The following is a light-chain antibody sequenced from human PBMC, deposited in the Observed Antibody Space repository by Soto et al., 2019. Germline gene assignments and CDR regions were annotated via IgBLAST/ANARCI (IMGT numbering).Light chain of an antibody. CDR2: AAS. CDR3: LQDYNYPWT. CDR1: QSISSY. V-gene: IGKV1-39*01. Sequence: DIQMTQSPSSLSASVGDRVTISCRASQSISSYLSWYQQKPGKAPKLLIFAASSLESGVPSRFSGSGSGTDYTLTISSLQPEDFATYYCLQDYNYPWTFGQGTKVDIK. J-gene: IGKJ1*01.